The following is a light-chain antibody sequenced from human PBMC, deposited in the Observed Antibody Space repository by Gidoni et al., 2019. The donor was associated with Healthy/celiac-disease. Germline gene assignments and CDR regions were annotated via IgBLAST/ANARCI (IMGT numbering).Light chain of an antibody. CDR2: DAS. J-gene: IGKJ1*01. Sequence: EIMVTQSPPTLSLSPGERATLSCRASQSVNSYLAWYQQKPGQAPRLPIYDASSRATDIPARFSGSGSGTDFTLTISSLEPEDFAVYYCQRRGNWPPAWTFGQGTKVEIK. CDR1: QSVNSY. V-gene: IGKV3-11*01. CDR3: QRRGNWPPAWT.